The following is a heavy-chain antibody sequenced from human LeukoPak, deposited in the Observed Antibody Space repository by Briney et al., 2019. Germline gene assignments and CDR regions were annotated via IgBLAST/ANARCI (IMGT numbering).Heavy chain of an antibody. D-gene: IGHD4-17*01. Sequence: PGGSLRLSCAASGFTFSSYSMNWVRQAPGKGLEWVSSISSSSSYIYYADSVKGRFTISRDNAKNSLYLQMNSLRAEDTAVYYCARDRSTTVTTYYGFDYWGQGTLVTASS. J-gene: IGHJ4*02. CDR1: GFTFSSYS. CDR3: ARDRSTTVTTYYGFDY. CDR2: ISSSSSYI. V-gene: IGHV3-21*01.